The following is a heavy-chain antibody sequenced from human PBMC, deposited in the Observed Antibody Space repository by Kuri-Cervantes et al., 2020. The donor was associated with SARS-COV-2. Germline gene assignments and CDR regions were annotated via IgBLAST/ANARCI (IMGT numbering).Heavy chain of an antibody. CDR1: GFTFSSYA. CDR3: VRDGDHWNFDY. V-gene: IGHV3-30*07. Sequence: SLKISCAASGFTFSSYAMHWVRQAPGKGLEWVAVISYDGSNKYYADSVKGRFTISRDNSKNTLYLQMNSLRAEDTAVYYCVRDGDHWNFDYWGQGTLVTVSS. D-gene: IGHD1-1*01. J-gene: IGHJ4*02. CDR2: ISYDGSNK.